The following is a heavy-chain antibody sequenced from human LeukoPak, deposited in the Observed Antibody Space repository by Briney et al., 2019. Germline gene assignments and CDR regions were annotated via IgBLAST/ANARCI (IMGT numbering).Heavy chain of an antibody. J-gene: IGHJ6*03. V-gene: IGHV3-23*01. D-gene: IGHD5-12*01. CDR1: GFTVRSNY. Sequence: PGGSLRLSCAASGFTVRSNYMSWVRQAPAKGLEWVSAISGSGGSTYYADSVKGRFTISRDNSKNTLYLQMNSLRAEDTAVYYCAKRLTVVATIYYYYYMDVWGKGTTVTVSS. CDR3: AKRLTVVATIYYYYYMDV. CDR2: ISGSGGST.